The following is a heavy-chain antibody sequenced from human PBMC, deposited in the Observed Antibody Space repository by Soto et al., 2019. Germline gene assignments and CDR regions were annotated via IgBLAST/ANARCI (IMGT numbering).Heavy chain of an antibody. V-gene: IGHV3-23*01. D-gene: IGHD3-16*01. Sequence: EVQLLESGGGLVQPGGSLRLSCSASRFTFSSHDMIWVRQAPGKGLEWVSGVSGGGITSYADSEKGRFTISRDKSRNTLYLQMNSLRVEDTAVYYCVKGFWGDYWGQGTLVTVSS. CDR2: VSGGGIT. CDR1: RFTFSSHD. CDR3: VKGFWGDY. J-gene: IGHJ4*02.